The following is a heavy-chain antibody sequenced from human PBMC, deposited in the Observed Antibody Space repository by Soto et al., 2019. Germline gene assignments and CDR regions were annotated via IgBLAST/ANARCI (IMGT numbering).Heavy chain of an antibody. D-gene: IGHD6-19*01. CDR2: ISGSGGST. V-gene: IGHV3-23*01. CDR3: AKPSPEVVAGTFAY. CDR1: GFTFSSYA. J-gene: IGHJ4*02. Sequence: EVQLLESGGGLVQPGGSLRLSCAASGFTFSSYAMSWVRQAPGKGLEWVSAISGSGGSTYYADSGKGRFTISRDNSKNTLYHKMNGLRAEATTLYYGAKPSPEVVAGTFAYWGQEPLVTAPS.